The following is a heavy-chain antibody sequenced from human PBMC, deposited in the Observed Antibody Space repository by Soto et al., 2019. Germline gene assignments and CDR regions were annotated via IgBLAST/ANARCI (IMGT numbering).Heavy chain of an antibody. CDR2: IIPIFGTA. D-gene: IGHD1-26*01. CDR1: GGTFSSYA. V-gene: IGHV1-69*01. Sequence: QVQLVQSGAEVKKPGSSVKVSCKASGGTFSSYAISWVRQAPGQGLEWMGGIIPIFGTANYAQKFQGRVTITADESTSTAYMELSRLRSEDTAVYYCARGHEDSGSYFIDYWGQGTMVTVSS. J-gene: IGHJ4*02. CDR3: ARGHEDSGSYFIDY.